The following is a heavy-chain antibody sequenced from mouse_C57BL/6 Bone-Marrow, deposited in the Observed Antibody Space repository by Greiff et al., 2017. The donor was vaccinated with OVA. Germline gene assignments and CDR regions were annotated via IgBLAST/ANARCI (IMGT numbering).Heavy chain of an antibody. CDR2: IDPSDSET. Sequence: QVQLQQPGAELVRPGSSVKLSCKASGYTFTSYWMHWVKQRPIQGLEWIGNIDPSDSETHYNQKFKDKATLTVDKSSSTAYMQLSSLTSEDSAVYYCAVPYYYGSSPFAYWGQGTLVTVSA. D-gene: IGHD1-1*01. J-gene: IGHJ3*01. CDR1: GYTFTSYW. CDR3: AVPYYYGSSPFAY. V-gene: IGHV1-52*01.